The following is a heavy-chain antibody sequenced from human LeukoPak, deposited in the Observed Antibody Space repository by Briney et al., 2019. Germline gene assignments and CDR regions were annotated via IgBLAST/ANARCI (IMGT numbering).Heavy chain of an antibody. J-gene: IGHJ4*02. D-gene: IGHD3-22*01. Sequence: ASVKVSCKASGYTFTTYGISWVRQAPGQGLEWMGWISAYNGNTNYAQKFQGRVTMTTDTSTSTAYMELRSLRSDDTAVYYCARGSTARYYYDSSGYYRGAVDYWGQGTLVTVSS. CDR1: GYTFTTYG. V-gene: IGHV1-18*01. CDR3: ARGSTARYYYDSSGYYRGAVDY. CDR2: ISAYNGNT.